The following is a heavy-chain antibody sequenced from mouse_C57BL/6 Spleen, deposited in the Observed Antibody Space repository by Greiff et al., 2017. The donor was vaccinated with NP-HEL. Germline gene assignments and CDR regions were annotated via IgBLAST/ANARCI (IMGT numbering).Heavy chain of an antibody. CDR3: ASQTPVDDYFDY. Sequence: EVKVVESGGDLVKPGGSLKLSCAASGFTFSSYGMSWVRQTPDKRLEWVATISSGGSYTYYPDSVKGRFTISRDNAKNTLYLQMSSLKSEDTAMYFCASQTPVDDYFDYWGQGTTLTVSS. CDR2: ISSGGSYT. J-gene: IGHJ2*01. CDR1: GFTFSSYG. V-gene: IGHV5-6*01.